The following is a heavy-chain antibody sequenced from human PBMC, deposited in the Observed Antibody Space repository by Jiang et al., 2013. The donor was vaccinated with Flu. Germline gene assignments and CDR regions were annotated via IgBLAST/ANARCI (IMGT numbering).Heavy chain of an antibody. V-gene: IGHV3-30-3*01. D-gene: IGHD1-26*01. CDR3: ARASSGWELLLGYFQH. J-gene: IGHJ1*01. Sequence: VQLLESGGGVVQPGRSLRLSCAASGFTFSSYAMHWVRQAPGKGLEWVAVISYDGSNKYYADSVKGRFTISRDNSKNTLYLQMNSLRAEDTAVYYCARASSGWELLLGYFQHWGQGTLVTVSS. CDR2: ISYDGSNK. CDR1: GFTFSSYA.